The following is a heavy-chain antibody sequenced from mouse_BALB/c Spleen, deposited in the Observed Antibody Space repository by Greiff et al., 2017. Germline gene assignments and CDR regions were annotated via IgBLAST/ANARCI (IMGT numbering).Heavy chain of an antibody. D-gene: IGHD2-4*01. Sequence: DVKLVESGPGLVKPSQSLSLTCTVTGYSITSDYAWNWIRQFPGNKLEWMGYISYSGSTSYNPSLKSRISITRDTSKNQFFLQLNSVTTEDTATYYCARLYDYDRGYAMDYWGQGTSVTVSS. CDR2: ISYSGST. CDR1: GYSITSDYA. V-gene: IGHV3-2*02. J-gene: IGHJ4*01. CDR3: ARLYDYDRGYAMDY.